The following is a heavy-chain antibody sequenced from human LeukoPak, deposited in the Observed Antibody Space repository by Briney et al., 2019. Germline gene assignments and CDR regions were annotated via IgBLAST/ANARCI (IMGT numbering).Heavy chain of an antibody. J-gene: IGHJ4*02. CDR1: KFSFSSYD. V-gene: IGHV3-23*01. D-gene: IGHD6-13*01. CDR2: ISGSGDTT. CDR3: ATTGYSSRNY. Sequence: GGSLRLSCAASKFSFSSYDMSYFRQAPGKGLEWVSAISGSGDTTFYADSVKGRFTISRDNSKNTLYLQMNSLRAEDTAVYYCATTGYSSRNYWGQGTLVTVSS.